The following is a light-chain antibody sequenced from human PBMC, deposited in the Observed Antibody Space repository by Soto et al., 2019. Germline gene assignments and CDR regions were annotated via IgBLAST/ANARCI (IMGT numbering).Light chain of an antibody. V-gene: IGKV3-20*01. CDR2: GAS. J-gene: IGKJ1*01. CDR1: QSVNSNY. Sequence: EIVLTQSPGTLSLSPGERATLSCRASQSVNSNYLAWYQRKPGQAPRLLIYGASNRATDIPYRFSASGSGTDFTLTITRLEAEDFAVYYCPQYDSTPPTFGQGTKVEV. CDR3: PQYDSTPPT.